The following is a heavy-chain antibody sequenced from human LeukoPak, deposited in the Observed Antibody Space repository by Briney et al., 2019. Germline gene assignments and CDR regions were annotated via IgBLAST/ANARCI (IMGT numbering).Heavy chain of an antibody. CDR2: FYTSGST. D-gene: IGHD4-17*01. CDR1: GGSISSGSYY. CDR3: ARDIRGDHHVQFDY. Sequence: PSETLSLTCTVSGGSISSGSYYWSWIRQPAGKGLEWIGRFYTSGSTNYNPSLKSRVTISVDTSKNQFSLKLSSVTAADTAVYYCARDIRGDHHVQFDYWGQGTLVTVSS. J-gene: IGHJ4*02. V-gene: IGHV4-61*02.